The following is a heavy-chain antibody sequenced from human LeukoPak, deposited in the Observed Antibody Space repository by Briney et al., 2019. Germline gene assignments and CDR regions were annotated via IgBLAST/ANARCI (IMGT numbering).Heavy chain of an antibody. Sequence: ASVKVSCKASGYTFTSYGISWVRQAPGQGLEWMGWISAYNGNANYEQKLQGRVTMTTDTSTSTAYMELRSLRADDTAVYYCARGQQPDSVFQHWGEGTLVTVSS. CDR2: ISAYNGNA. CDR3: ARGQQPDSVFQH. D-gene: IGHD5/OR15-5a*01. V-gene: IGHV1-18*01. CDR1: GYTFTSYG. J-gene: IGHJ1*01.